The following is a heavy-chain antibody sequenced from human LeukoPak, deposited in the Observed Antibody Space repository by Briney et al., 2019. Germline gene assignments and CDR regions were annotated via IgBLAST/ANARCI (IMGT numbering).Heavy chain of an antibody. J-gene: IGHJ3*02. V-gene: IGHV4-4*07. Sequence: PSETLSLTCTVSGGSISSDYWSWIRQPAGKGLEWIGRIYTGGTTNYNPSLKSRLTMSVDTSKNQFSLNLSSVTAADTAVYYCARGVAQSPPYAFHIWGQGTMVTVSS. CDR3: ARGVAQSPPYAFHI. CDR1: GGSISSDY. CDR2: IYTGGTT.